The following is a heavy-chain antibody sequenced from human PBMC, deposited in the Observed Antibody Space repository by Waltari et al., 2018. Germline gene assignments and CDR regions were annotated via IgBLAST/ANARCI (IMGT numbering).Heavy chain of an antibody. CDR3: ARALKWLRLHYYGMDV. D-gene: IGHD5-12*01. CDR2: IWYDGSNK. CDR1: GFTFSSYG. J-gene: IGHJ6*02. Sequence: QVQLVESGGGVVQPGRSLRLSCAASGFTFSSYGMHWFRQAPGKGLEWVAVIWYDGSNKYYADSVKGRFTISRDNSKNTLYLQMNSLRAEDTAVYYCARALKWLRLHYYGMDVWGQGTTVTVSS. V-gene: IGHV3-33*01.